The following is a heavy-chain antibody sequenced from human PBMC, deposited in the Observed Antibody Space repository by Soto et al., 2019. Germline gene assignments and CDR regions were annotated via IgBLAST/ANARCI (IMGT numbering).Heavy chain of an antibody. CDR2: ISYDGSNK. J-gene: IGHJ3*02. CDR3: ARTQKITVVNAFDI. CDR1: GFTFSSYA. Sequence: QVQLVESGGGVVQPGRSLRLSCAASGFTFSSYAMHWVRQAPGKGLAWVAVISYDGSNKYYADSVKGRFTISRDNSKNTLYLQMNSLRAEETAVYYCARTQKITVVNAFDIWGQGTMVTVSS. D-gene: IGHD2-21*01. V-gene: IGHV3-30-3*01.